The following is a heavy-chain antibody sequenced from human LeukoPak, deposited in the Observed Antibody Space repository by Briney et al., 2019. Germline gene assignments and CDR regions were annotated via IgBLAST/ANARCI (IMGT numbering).Heavy chain of an antibody. V-gene: IGHV4-34*01. CDR3: ARHTYYYGSGSYYFDY. D-gene: IGHD3-10*01. CDR2: XNHSGST. CDR1: GGSFSGYY. J-gene: IGHJ4*02. Sequence: SETLSLTCAVYGGSFSGYYWSWIRQPPGKGLEWIGXXNHSGSTNYNPSLKSRVTISVDTSKNQFSLKLSSVTAADTAVYYCARHTYYYGSGSYYFDYWGQGTLVTVSS.